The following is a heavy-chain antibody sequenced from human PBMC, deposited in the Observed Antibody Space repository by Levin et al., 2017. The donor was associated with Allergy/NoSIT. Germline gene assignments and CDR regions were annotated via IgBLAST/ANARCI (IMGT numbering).Heavy chain of an antibody. CDR1: GFTVSSNY. V-gene: IGHV3-53*01. CDR2: IYSGGST. D-gene: IGHD6-6*01. J-gene: IGHJ5*02. CDR3: ARLEVGSSFTEDWFDP. Sequence: SCAASGFTVSSNYMSWVRQAPGKGLEWVSVIYSGGSTYYADSVKGRFTISRDNSKNTLYLQMNSLRAEDTAVYYCARLEVGSSFTEDWFDPWGQGTLVTVSS.